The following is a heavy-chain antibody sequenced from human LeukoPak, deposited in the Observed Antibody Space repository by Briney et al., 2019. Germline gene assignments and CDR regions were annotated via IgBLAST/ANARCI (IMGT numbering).Heavy chain of an antibody. J-gene: IGHJ4*02. CDR2: ISSSGTYI. CDR3: ATTTSCGGDCSLLYYFDY. D-gene: IGHD2-21*02. CDR1: GFTFSNYT. Sequence: PGGSLRLSCAASGFTFSNYTMNWVRQAPGKGLEWVSSISSSGTYIYYADSLKGRFTVSRDNAENSLYLQMNSLRAEDTAVCYCATTTSCGGDCSLLYYFDYWGQGTLVTLSS. V-gene: IGHV3-21*01.